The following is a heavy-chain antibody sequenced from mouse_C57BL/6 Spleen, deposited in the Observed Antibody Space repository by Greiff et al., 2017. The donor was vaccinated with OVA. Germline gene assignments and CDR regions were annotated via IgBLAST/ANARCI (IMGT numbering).Heavy chain of an antibody. CDR2: IYPGDGDT. V-gene: IGHV1-80*01. CDR3: ARETGTEAMDY. D-gene: IGHD4-1*01. CDR1: GYAFSSYW. J-gene: IGHJ4*01. Sequence: VKLMESGAELVKPGASVKISCKASGYAFSSYWMNWVKQRPGKGLEWIGQIYPGDGDTNYNGKFKGKATLTADKSSSTAYMQRSSLTSEDSAVYFCARETGTEAMDYWGQGTSVTVSS.